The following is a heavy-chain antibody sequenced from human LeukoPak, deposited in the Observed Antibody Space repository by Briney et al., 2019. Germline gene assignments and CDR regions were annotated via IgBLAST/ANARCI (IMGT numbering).Heavy chain of an antibody. CDR2: ISYDGSNK. V-gene: IGHV3-30-3*01. CDR3: ASAELVVTAISY. CDR1: GFTFSSYA. J-gene: IGHJ4*02. D-gene: IGHD2-21*02. Sequence: GGSLRLTCAASGFTFSSYAMHWVRQAPGKGLEWVAFISYDGSNKYYADSVKGRFTISRDNAKNTLYLQMNSLRAEDTAVYYCASAELVVTAISYWGQGSLVTVSS.